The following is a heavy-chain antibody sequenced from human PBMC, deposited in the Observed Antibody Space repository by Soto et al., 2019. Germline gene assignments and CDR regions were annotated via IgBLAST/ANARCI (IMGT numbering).Heavy chain of an antibody. V-gene: IGHV3-30-3*01. CDR1: GFTFSSYA. J-gene: IGHJ5*02. Sequence: QVQLVESGGGVVQPGRSLRLSCAASGFTFSSYAMHWVRQAPGKGLEWVAVISYDGSNKYYADSVKGRFTISRDNSKNTLYLKMNSLRAEDTAVYYCARDGELHQGGWFDPWGKGTLVTVSS. D-gene: IGHD1-26*01. CDR3: ARDGELHQGGWFDP. CDR2: ISYDGSNK.